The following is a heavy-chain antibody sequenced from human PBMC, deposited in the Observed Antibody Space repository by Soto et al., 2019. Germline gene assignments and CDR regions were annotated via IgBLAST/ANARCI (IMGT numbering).Heavy chain of an antibody. D-gene: IGHD2-15*01. CDR1: AFSLTTNTVG. Sequence: QITLKESGPTLVTPTQTLTLTCTFSAFSLTTNTVGVGWIRQPPGKALQWLTNIYGDDAKWYSPSLKNRLTITKATSKNQVVLSMSNMDPVDTATYYCVHTPAHCSGTACKYFDFWGLGTLVTVSS. CDR3: VHTPAHCSGTACKYFDF. J-gene: IGHJ4*02. V-gene: IGHV2-5*02. CDR2: IYGDDAK.